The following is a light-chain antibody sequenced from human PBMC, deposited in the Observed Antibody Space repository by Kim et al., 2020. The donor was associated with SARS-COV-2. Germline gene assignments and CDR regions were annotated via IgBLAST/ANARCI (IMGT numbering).Light chain of an antibody. CDR3: QQYGSSLYS. Sequence: LTPGERAPLYCRARQSVSSRYLAGYQQKPGQAPRLLIYGASSRATGIPDRFSGSGSGTDFTLTISRLEPEDFAVYYCQQYGSSLYSFGQGTKLEI. CDR2: GAS. V-gene: IGKV3-20*01. J-gene: IGKJ2*03. CDR1: QSVSSRY.